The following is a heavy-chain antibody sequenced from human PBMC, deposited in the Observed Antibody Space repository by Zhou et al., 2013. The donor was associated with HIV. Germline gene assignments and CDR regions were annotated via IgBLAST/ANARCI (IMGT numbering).Heavy chain of an antibody. D-gene: IGHD1-26*01. V-gene: IGHV1-2*02. CDR1: GYTFNDYN. CDR3: ARVTLYTNWYFDL. CDR2: INPNSGGT. Sequence: QVQLVQSGAEVKKPGASVKVSCKASGYTFNDYNIQWVRQAPGQGLEWMGWINPNSGGTKFAQKFQGRVTMTRDTSISTAYMELSRLRSDDTAVYYCARVTLYTNWYFDLWGRGTLVTVSS. J-gene: IGHJ2*01.